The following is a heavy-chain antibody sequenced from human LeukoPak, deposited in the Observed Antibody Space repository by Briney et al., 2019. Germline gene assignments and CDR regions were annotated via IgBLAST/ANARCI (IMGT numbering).Heavy chain of an antibody. Sequence: GGSLRLSCTASGLTFSTSGFNWVRQAPGKGLEWVASIGPTGSDRYHADSIKGRFTISRDNANNFLYLQMNSLRAEATAVYYCATETNGRHYDYWGQGTLLTVSS. V-gene: IGHV3-21*06. D-gene: IGHD1-14*01. CDR2: IGPTGSDR. J-gene: IGHJ4*02. CDR1: GLTFSTSG. CDR3: ATETNGRHYDY.